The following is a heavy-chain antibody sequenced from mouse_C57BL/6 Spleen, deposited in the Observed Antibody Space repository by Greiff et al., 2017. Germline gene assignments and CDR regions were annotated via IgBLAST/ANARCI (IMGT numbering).Heavy chain of an antibody. Sequence: VQLQQSGAELARPGDSVKMSCKASGYTFTSYTMHWVKQRPGPGLEWIGYINPSSGYTKYNQQFKDKATLTADKSSSTAYMQLSSLPSEDSAVYYGARSSIYYGYDADVLDYWGQGTTLTVSS. D-gene: IGHD2-2*01. CDR3: ARSSIYYGYDADVLDY. CDR1: GYTFTSYT. CDR2: INPSSGYT. V-gene: IGHV1-4*01. J-gene: IGHJ2*01.